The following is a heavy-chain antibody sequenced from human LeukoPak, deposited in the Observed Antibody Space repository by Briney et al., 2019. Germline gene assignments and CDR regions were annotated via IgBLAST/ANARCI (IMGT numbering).Heavy chain of an antibody. CDR3: ARDNWGF. V-gene: IGHV3-7*01. J-gene: IGHJ6*04. CDR1: GFTFSNYW. Sequence: GGSLRLSCAASGFTFSNYWMSWFRQAPGKGLEWVANIKQDGREKYYVDSVKGRFTISRDNAKNSVYLQMNSLRAEDTAVYYCARDNWGFWGKGTTVTVSS. CDR2: IKQDGREK. D-gene: IGHD7-27*01.